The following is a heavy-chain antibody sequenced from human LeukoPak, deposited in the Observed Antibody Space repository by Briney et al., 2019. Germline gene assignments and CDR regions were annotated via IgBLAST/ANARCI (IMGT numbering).Heavy chain of an antibody. CDR2: INPNSGGT. J-gene: IGHJ4*02. CDR3: ARESMTVAATDY. V-gene: IGHV1-2*02. D-gene: IGHD6-19*01. Sequence: AASVKVSCKASGYTFTGYYMHWVRQAPGQGLEWMGWINPNSGGTNYAQSLQGRVTMTRDTSISTAYMELSRLRSDDTAVYYCARESMTVAATDYWGQGTLVTVSS. CDR1: GYTFTGYY.